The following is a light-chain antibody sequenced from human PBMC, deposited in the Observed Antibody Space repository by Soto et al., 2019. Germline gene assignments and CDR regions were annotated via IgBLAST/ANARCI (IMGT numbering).Light chain of an antibody. V-gene: IGKV3D-15*01. CDR1: QNVNSK. J-gene: IGKJ1*01. Sequence: EIVMTQSPATLSVSAGERATLSCRAIQNVNSKLAWYQQKPGQAPRLLIYDGSTRATGIPARFSGSGSGTEVSLTISSLQSEDFAVYHCQQYHNSPPWTFGQGTKVDI. CDR3: QQYHNSPPWT. CDR2: DGS.